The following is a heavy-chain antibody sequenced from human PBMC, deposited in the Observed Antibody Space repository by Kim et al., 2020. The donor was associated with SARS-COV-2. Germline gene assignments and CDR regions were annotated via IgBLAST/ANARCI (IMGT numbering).Heavy chain of an antibody. CDR2: IWHDGSHK. CDR1: GFTFGTYG. J-gene: IGHJ4*02. V-gene: IGHV3-33*01. CDR3: ARERSSWYYIDY. Sequence: GGSLRLSCAASGFTFGTYGMLWVRQAPGKGLEWVAVIWHDGSHKYYADSVKGRFTISRDNSKNTLYLQMNSLRAEDTAVYYCARERSSWYYIDYWGQGTL. D-gene: IGHD6-13*01.